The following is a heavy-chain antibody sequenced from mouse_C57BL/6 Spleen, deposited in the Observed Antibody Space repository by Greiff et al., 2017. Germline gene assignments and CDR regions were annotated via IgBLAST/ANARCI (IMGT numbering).Heavy chain of an antibody. J-gene: IGHJ3*01. CDR3: APSYGYSFAY. CDR1: GYTFTSYW. V-gene: IGHV1-59*01. Sequence: VQLQQSGAELVRPGTSVKLSCKASGYTFTSYWMHWVKQRPGQGLEWIGVIDPSDSYTNYNQKFKGKATLTVDTSSSTAYMQLSSLTSEDSAVYYCAPSYGYSFAYWGQGTLVTVSA. CDR2: IDPSDSYT. D-gene: IGHD2-9*01.